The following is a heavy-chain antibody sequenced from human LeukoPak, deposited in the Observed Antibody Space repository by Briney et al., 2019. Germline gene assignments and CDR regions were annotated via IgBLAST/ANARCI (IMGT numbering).Heavy chain of an antibody. V-gene: IGHV3-11*04. Sequence: GGSLRLSCAASGFTFSDYYMSWIRQAPGKGLEWVSYISSSGSTIYYADSVKGRFTISRDNAKNSLYLQMNSLRAEDTAVYYCARATMVIRSNWFDPWGQGTLATVSS. J-gene: IGHJ5*02. CDR1: GFTFSDYY. D-gene: IGHD3-10*01. CDR3: ARATMVIRSNWFDP. CDR2: ISSSGSTI.